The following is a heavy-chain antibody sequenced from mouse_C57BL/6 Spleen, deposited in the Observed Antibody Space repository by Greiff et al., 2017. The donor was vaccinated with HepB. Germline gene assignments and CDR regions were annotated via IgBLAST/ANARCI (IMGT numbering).Heavy chain of an antibody. Sequence: VQLQQSGAELARPGASVKMSCKASGYTFTSYMMHWVKQRPGQGLEWIGYINPSSGYTKYNQKFKDKATLTADKSSSTAYMQLSSLTSEDSAVYYCARDYGSSYYYFDYWGQGTTLTVSS. V-gene: IGHV1-4*01. J-gene: IGHJ2*01. CDR2: INPSSGYT. D-gene: IGHD1-1*01. CDR3: ARDYGSSYYYFDY. CDR1: GYTFTSYM.